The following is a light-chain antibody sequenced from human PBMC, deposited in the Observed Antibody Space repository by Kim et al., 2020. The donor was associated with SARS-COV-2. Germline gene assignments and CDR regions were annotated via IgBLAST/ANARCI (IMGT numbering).Light chain of an antibody. CDR3: QQYDVWPRT. V-gene: IGKV3D-15*01. J-gene: IGKJ1*01. CDR1: QSVGGN. Sequence: VSPGERATLSCRASQSVGGNLVWYQQKPGQAPRLLIYDASKRPTGIPARFGGSGSGTEFTLTIDSLQSEDFAVYYCQQYDVWPRTFGQGTKVDIK. CDR2: DAS.